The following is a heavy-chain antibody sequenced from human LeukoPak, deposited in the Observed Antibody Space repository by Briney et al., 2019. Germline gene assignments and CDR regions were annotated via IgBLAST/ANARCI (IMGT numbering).Heavy chain of an antibody. J-gene: IGHJ5*02. D-gene: IGHD6-6*01. CDR2: MNPNSGNT. CDR3: ARGPEYSSSSSSNWFDP. CDR1: GYTFTSYD. Sequence: ASVKVSCKASGYTFTSYDINWVRQATGQGLEWMGWMNPNSGNTGYAQKFQGRVTMTRNTSISTAYTELSSLRSEDTAVYYCARGPEYSSSSSSNWFDPWGQGTLVTVSS. V-gene: IGHV1-8*01.